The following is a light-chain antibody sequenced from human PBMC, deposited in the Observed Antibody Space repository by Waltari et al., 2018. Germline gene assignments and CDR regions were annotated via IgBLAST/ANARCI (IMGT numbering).Light chain of an antibody. V-gene: IGKV3-15*01. CDR3: QQYNRWRPT. CDR2: GAS. CDR1: QSVNNN. Sequence: EVVMTHSPATLSVSLGERAILSCRASQSVNNNLAWYQRKPGQAPRLHIYGASTRATGIAARFSGSESGTEFTLTISSLQSEDSAIYFCQQYNRWRPTFGPGTKVDIK. J-gene: IGKJ3*01.